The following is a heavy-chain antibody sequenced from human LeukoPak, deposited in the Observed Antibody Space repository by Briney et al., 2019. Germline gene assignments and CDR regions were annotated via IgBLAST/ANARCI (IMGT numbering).Heavy chain of an antibody. CDR1: GFTFSDYY. Sequence: KSGGSLRLSCAASGFTFSDYYMSWIRQAPGKGLEWVSYISSSGSTIYYADSVKGRFTISRDNAKNSLYLQMNSLRAEDTAVYYCARPPYRRIENWFDPWGQGTLVTVSS. J-gene: IGHJ5*02. V-gene: IGHV3-11*04. CDR3: ARPPYRRIENWFDP. D-gene: IGHD2/OR15-2a*01. CDR2: ISSSGSTI.